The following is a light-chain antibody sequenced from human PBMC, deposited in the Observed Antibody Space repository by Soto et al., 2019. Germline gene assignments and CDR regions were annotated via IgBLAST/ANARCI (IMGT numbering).Light chain of an antibody. CDR1: QSISSNH. J-gene: IGKJ1*01. V-gene: IGKV3-20*01. Sequence: EIVLTQSPGTLSVSPGERATLSCRASQSISSNHLAWYQQKPGQAPSLLIYGASSRATGIPDRFSGSRSGTDFTLTISGLEPEDSAIYYCQQYVSWTFGQGTKVEIK. CDR3: QQYVSWT. CDR2: GAS.